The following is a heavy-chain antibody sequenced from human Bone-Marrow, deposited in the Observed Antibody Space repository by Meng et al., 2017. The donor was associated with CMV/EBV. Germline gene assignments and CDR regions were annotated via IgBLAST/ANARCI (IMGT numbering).Heavy chain of an antibody. CDR2: IYHSGST. CDR3: ARGDLYRGYAPGGAFDI. D-gene: IGHD5-12*01. V-gene: IGHV4-38-2*02. CDR1: GYSISSGYY. Sequence: SETLSLTCTVSGYSISSGYYWGWIRQPPGKGLEWIGSIYHSGSTYYNPPLKSRVTISVDTSKNQFSLKLSSVTAADTAVYYCARGDLYRGYAPGGAFDIWGQGTMVSVSS. J-gene: IGHJ3*02.